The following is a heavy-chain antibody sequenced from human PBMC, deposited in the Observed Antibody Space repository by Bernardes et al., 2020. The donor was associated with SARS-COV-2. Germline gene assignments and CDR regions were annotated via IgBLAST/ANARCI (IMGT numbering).Heavy chain of an antibody. V-gene: IGHV1-2*02. CDR2: INPSSGVT. CDR3: ARGPISSIDD. CDR1: GYTFTHYY. Sequence: ASVKVSCKASGYTFTHYYIHWVRQAPGQGFEWMGWINPSSGVTNYAQKFQGGVTMTRDTSISTAYMELSSLRADDTAVFYCARGPISSIDDWGQGSLVTVSS. J-gene: IGHJ4*02. D-gene: IGHD3-10*01.